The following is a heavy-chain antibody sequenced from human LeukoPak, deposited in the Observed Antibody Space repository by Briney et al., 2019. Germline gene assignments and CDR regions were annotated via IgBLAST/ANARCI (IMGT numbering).Heavy chain of an antibody. CDR2: IRYDGSNK. CDR1: GFTFSSYG. CDR3: AKAQTSTNDY. V-gene: IGHV3-30*02. Sequence: GGSLRLSCAAYGFTFSSYGMHWVRQAPGKGLEWVAFIRYDGSNKYYADSVKGRFTISRDNSKNTLYLQMNSLRAEDTAVYYCAKAQTSTNDYWGQGTLVTVS. J-gene: IGHJ4*02. D-gene: IGHD1-7*01.